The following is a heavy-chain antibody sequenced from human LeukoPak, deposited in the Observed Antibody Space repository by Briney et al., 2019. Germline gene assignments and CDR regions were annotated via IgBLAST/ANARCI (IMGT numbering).Heavy chain of an antibody. Sequence: PGGSLRLSCAASGFTFSSYAMSWVRQAPGKGLEWGSAIGGSGGSTYYADSVKGRFTISRDNSKNTLYLQMNSLRAEDTAVYYCAKDAYSNYDVIDYWGQGTLVTVSS. J-gene: IGHJ4*02. V-gene: IGHV3-23*01. CDR3: AKDAYSNYDVIDY. D-gene: IGHD4-11*01. CDR2: IGGSGGST. CDR1: GFTFSSYA.